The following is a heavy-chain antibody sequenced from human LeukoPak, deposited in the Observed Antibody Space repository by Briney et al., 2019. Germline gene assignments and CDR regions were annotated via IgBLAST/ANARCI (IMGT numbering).Heavy chain of an antibody. Sequence: KPSETLSLTCAVYGGSFSGYYWSWIRQPPGKGLDWVGEINHSGSTNYNPSLKSRVTISVDTSKNQFSLKLSSVTAADTAVYYCARGYSSSWYPNHDYWGQGTLVTVSS. D-gene: IGHD6-13*01. CDR3: ARGYSSSWYPNHDY. CDR2: INHSGST. V-gene: IGHV4-34*01. CDR1: GGSFSGYY. J-gene: IGHJ4*02.